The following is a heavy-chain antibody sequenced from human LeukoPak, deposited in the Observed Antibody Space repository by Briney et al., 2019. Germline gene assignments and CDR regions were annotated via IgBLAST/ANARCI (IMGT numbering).Heavy chain of an antibody. CDR1: GGTFSSYA. Sequence: SVKVSCKASGGTFSSYAISWVRQAPGQGLEWMGGIVPIFGTANYAQKFQGRVTITADESTSTAYMELSSLRSEDTAVYYCARALRTVTPWARSYYFDYWGQGTLVTVSS. CDR2: IVPIFGTA. V-gene: IGHV1-69*13. J-gene: IGHJ4*02. CDR3: ARALRTVTPWARSYYFDY. D-gene: IGHD4-17*01.